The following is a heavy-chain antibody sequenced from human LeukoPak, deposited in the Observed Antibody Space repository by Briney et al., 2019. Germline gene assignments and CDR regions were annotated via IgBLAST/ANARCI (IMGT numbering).Heavy chain of an antibody. CDR2: IKQDGTEK. V-gene: IGHV3-7*01. Sequence: PGGSLRLSCAASGFTFSSYGMHWVRQAAGKGLEWVANIKQDGTEKYYVDSVKGRFTISRDNAKNSLYLQMNSLRVEDTAVYYCAKVAKYYYGSETYYFFEHWGQGTPVTASS. J-gene: IGHJ4*02. CDR3: AKVAKYYYGSETYYFFEH. CDR1: GFTFSSYG. D-gene: IGHD3-10*01.